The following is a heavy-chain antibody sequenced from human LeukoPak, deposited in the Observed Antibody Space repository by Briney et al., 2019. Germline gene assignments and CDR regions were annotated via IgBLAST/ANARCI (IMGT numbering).Heavy chain of an antibody. J-gene: IGHJ4*02. CDR1: GYTFTGYY. CDR2: INPNSGGT. V-gene: IGHV1-2*02. D-gene: IGHD2-2*02. Sequence: ASVKVSCKASGYTFTGYYMHWVRQAPGQGLEWMGWINPNSGGTNYAQKFQGRVTMTRDTSTSTVYMELSSLRSEDTAVYYCARPGIGYCSSTSCYNFDYWGQGTLVTVSS. CDR3: ARPGIGYCSSTSCYNFDY.